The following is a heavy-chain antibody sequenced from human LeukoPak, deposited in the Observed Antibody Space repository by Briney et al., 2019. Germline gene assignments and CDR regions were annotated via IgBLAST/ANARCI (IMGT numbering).Heavy chain of an antibody. CDR1: GGTFSSYT. V-gene: IGHV1-69*13. CDR2: IIPIFGTP. D-gene: IGHD2-21*02. Sequence: ASVKVSCKTSGGTFSSYTISWVRQAPGQGLEWMGGIIPIFGTPHYAQKFQDRVTITADASTSTAYMELSSLRSEDTAVYYCARAYMTATRHFDSWGQGTLVTVSS. CDR3: ARAYMTATRHFDS. J-gene: IGHJ4*02.